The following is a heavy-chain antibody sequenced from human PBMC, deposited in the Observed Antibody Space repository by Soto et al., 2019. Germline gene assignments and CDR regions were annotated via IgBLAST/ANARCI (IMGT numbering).Heavy chain of an antibody. CDR2: ISAYNGNT. Sequence: GASVKVSCKASGYTFTSYGISWVRQAPGQGLEWMGWISAYNGNTNYAQKLQGRVTMTTDTSTSTAYMELRSLRSDDTAVYYCARVSSPSAFLRLCPVASWFDLWGQGTLVTGSS. V-gene: IGHV1-18*01. CDR1: GYTFTSYG. CDR3: ARVSSPSAFLRLCPVASWFDL. J-gene: IGHJ5*02. D-gene: IGHD3-16*01.